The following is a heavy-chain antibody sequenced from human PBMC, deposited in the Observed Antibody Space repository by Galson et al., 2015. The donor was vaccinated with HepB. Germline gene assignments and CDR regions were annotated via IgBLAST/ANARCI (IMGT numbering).Heavy chain of an antibody. V-gene: IGHV3-30*18. CDR3: AKDALSMAGAQDY. CDR1: GFTFSNYG. J-gene: IGHJ4*02. Sequence: SPRLSCATSGFTFSNYGMHWVRQAPGKGLDWVAVISYDGSIKYYADSVKGRYTISRDNSKNTLYLQMSSLRTEDSALYYCAKDALSMAGAQDYWGQGTLVTVSS. D-gene: IGHD6-6*01. CDR2: ISYDGSIK.